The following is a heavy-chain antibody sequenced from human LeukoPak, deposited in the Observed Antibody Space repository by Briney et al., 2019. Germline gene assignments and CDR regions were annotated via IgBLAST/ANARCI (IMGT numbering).Heavy chain of an antibody. CDR3: ARGSGSLRAFDI. CDR1: GYTFTSYY. V-gene: IGHV1-69*06. Sequence: SVKVSCKASGYTFTSYYMHWVRQAPGQGLEWMRGIIPIFGTANYAQKFQGRVTITADKSTSTAYMELSSLRSEDTAVYYCARGSGSLRAFDIWGQGTMVTVSS. J-gene: IGHJ3*02. D-gene: IGHD3-10*01. CDR2: IIPIFGTA.